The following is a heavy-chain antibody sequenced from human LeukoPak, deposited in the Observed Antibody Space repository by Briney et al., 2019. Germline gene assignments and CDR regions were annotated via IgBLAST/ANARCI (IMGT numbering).Heavy chain of an antibody. J-gene: IGHJ3*02. V-gene: IGHV1-58*02. CDR1: GFTFTNSA. CDR2: IVVGSGNT. Sequence: SVKVSCKASGFTFTNSAMQWVRQARGQRLEWIGWIVVGSGNTNYAQKFQERVTITRDMSTSTAYMELSSLRSEDTAVHYCAAGRGELSKGDAFDIWGQGTMVTVSS. D-gene: IGHD3-10*01. CDR3: AAGRGELSKGDAFDI.